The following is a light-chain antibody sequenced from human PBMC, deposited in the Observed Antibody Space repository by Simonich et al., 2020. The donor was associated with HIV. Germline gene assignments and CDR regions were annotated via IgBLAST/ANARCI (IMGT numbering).Light chain of an antibody. CDR1: QSVSSN. CDR2: GAS. Sequence: EIVMTQSPATLSVSPGERATLSCRARQSVSSNLAWYQQNHGPAPRLLSYGASTRATGIPARFSGSGSGTEFTLTISSMQSEDFAVYYCQQYNNWPPGTFGQGTKLEIK. CDR3: QQYNNWPPGT. J-gene: IGKJ2*01. V-gene: IGKV3-15*01.